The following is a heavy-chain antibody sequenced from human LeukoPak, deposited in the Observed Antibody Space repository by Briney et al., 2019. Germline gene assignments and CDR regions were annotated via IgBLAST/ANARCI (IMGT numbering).Heavy chain of an antibody. CDR1: AFTLSSYS. J-gene: IGHJ4*02. Sequence: PAGSLRLSCAPSAFTLSSYSISCVSHPQGKGLEWVSSIIGSGGTTYYADCVEGRFNISRDNAKNSLYLQMNSVRAEDTALYYCAKDNARRDGYDLGEVSFDYWGQGTLVTVSS. CDR2: IIGSGGTT. CDR3: AKDNARRDGYDLGEVSFDY. D-gene: IGHD5-24*01. V-gene: IGHV3-23*01.